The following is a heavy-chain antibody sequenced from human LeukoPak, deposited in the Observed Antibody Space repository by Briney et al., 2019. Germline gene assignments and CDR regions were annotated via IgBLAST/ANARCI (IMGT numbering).Heavy chain of an antibody. V-gene: IGHV3-15*01. D-gene: IGHD2-21*01. CDR3: TTDLRKFGGHEHVFSIHY. CDR2: IKSKSDGGTT. Sequence: PGGSLRPSCAASGFSFSSAWRSWVRQAPGKGLEWVGHIKSKSDGGTTDYSAPVEGRFAISRDDSKDTLFLLMNNLKTDDTGVYYCTTDLRKFGGHEHVFSIHYWGRGSLVTVSS. J-gene: IGHJ4*02. CDR1: GFSFSSAW.